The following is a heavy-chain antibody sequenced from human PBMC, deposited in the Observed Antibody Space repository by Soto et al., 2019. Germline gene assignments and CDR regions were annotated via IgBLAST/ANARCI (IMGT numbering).Heavy chain of an antibody. J-gene: IGHJ3*02. V-gene: IGHV3-53*01. Sequence: GGSLRLSCAASGFTVSSNYMSWVRQAPGKGLEWVSVIYSGGSTYYADSVKGRFTISRDNSKNTLYLQMNSLRAEDTAVYYCAREFRVWLGAFDIWGQGTMVTVSS. CDR3: AREFRVWLGAFDI. CDR2: IYSGGST. CDR1: GFTVSSNY. D-gene: IGHD6-19*01.